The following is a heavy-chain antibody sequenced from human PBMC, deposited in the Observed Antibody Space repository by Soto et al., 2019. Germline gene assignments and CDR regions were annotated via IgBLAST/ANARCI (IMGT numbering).Heavy chain of an antibody. CDR2: IWYDGSNK. Sequence: QVQLVESGGGVVQPGRSLRLSCAASGFTFSSYGMHWVRQAPGKGLDWVAVIWYDGSNKYYADSVKGRFTISRDNSKNTLYLQMNSLRAEDTAVYYCARESGALTVTRYNWFDPWGQGTQVTVSS. J-gene: IGHJ5*02. CDR3: ARESGALTVTRYNWFDP. D-gene: IGHD4-4*01. CDR1: GFTFSSYG. V-gene: IGHV3-33*01.